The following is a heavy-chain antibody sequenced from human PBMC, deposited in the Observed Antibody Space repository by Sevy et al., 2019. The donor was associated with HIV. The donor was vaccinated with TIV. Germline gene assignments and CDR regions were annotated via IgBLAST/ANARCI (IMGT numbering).Heavy chain of an antibody. CDR2: MNPNSGNT. D-gene: IGHD3-3*01. CDR3: ARAANYDFWGGYYYV. Sequence: ASVKVSCKASGYTFTRYDINWVRQATGQGLEWMGWMNPNSGNTGYAQKFQGRVTMTRNTSISTAYMELSSLRSEDTAVYYCARAANYDFWGGYYYVWGQGTTVTVSS. J-gene: IGHJ6*02. CDR1: GYTFTRYD. V-gene: IGHV1-8*01.